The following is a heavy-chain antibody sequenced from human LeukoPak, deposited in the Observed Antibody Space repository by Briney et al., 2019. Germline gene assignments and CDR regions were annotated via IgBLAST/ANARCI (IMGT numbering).Heavy chain of an antibody. J-gene: IGHJ3*02. V-gene: IGHV1-2*02. D-gene: IGHD3-22*01. CDR1: GYTFTGYY. CDR2: INPNSGGT. Sequence: ASVKVSCKASGYTFTGYYMHWVRQAPGQGLEWMGWINPNSGGTNYPQKFQGRVTLTRDTSITTAYMDLSRLRSDDTAVYYCATAYDDSSVYYPDSFDIWGQGTMVTVSS. CDR3: ATAYDDSSVYYPDSFDI.